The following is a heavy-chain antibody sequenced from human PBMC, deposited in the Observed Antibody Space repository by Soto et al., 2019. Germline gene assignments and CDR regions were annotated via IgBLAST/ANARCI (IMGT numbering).Heavy chain of an antibody. V-gene: IGHV4-39*01. D-gene: IGHD6-19*01. J-gene: IGHJ6*02. CDR3: ASGIAVAGNYYYYGMDV. CDR2: IYYSGST. CDR1: GGSISSSSYY. Sequence: PSETLSLTCTVSGGSISSSSYYWGWIRQPPGKGLEWIGSIYYSGSTYYNPSLKSRVTISVDTSKNQFSLKLSSVTAADTAVYYCASGIAVAGNYYYYGMDVWGQGTTVTVSS.